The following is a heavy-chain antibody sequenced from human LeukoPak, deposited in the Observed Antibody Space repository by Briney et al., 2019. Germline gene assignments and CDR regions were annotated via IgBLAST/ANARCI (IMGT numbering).Heavy chain of an antibody. CDR2: ISGSGGST. J-gene: IGHJ4*02. CDR1: GFTFSSYA. Sequence: GGSLRLSCAASGFTFSSYAMSCVPHAPGKGLEWVSAISGSGGSTYYADSAKGRFTISRDNSKNTLYPQMNSLRAEDTGVYYRAKDRAMIVVVTLDYWGQGTLVTVSS. V-gene: IGHV3-23*01. D-gene: IGHD3-22*01. CDR3: AKDRAMIVVVTLDY.